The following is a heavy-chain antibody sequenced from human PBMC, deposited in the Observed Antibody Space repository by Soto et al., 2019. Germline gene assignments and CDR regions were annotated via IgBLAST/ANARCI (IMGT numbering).Heavy chain of an antibody. Sequence: PGESLKISCKGSGYSCTSYWIGWVRQMPGKGLEWMGIIYPGDSDTRYSPSFQGQVTISADKSISTAYLQWSSLKASDTAMYYCARLGCSSTSCYAPRYYYYGMDVWGQGTTVTVSS. CDR1: GYSCTSYW. J-gene: IGHJ6*02. D-gene: IGHD2-2*01. CDR3: ARLGCSSTSCYAPRYYYYGMDV. CDR2: IYPGDSDT. V-gene: IGHV5-51*01.